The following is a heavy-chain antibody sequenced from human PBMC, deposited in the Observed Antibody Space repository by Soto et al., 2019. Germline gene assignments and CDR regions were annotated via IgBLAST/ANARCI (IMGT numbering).Heavy chain of an antibody. D-gene: IGHD3-16*02. J-gene: IGHJ4*02. CDR3: ARGEDDYVWGSYRTPDY. CDR1: GFTFSSYA. CDR2: ISYHGSNK. V-gene: IGHV3-30-3*01. Sequence: SLRLSCAASGFTFSSYAMHWVRQAPGKGLEWVAVISYHGSNKYYADSVKGRFTISRDNSKNTLYLQMNSLRADDTAVYYCARGEDDYVWGSYRTPDYWGQGTLVTVSS.